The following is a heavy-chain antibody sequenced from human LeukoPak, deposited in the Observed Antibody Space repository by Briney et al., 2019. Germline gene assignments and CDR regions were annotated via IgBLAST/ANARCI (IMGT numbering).Heavy chain of an antibody. Sequence: GGSLRLSCAASRFTFSTYWMSWVRQAPGKGLEWVANIKQDGSEKYYVDSVKGRFTISRDNAKNSLYLQMNSLRAEDTAVYYCARHLRWDLDVWGKGTTVTVSS. CDR1: RFTFSTYW. D-gene: IGHD4-23*01. V-gene: IGHV3-7*01. CDR2: IKQDGSEK. CDR3: ARHLRWDLDV. J-gene: IGHJ6*04.